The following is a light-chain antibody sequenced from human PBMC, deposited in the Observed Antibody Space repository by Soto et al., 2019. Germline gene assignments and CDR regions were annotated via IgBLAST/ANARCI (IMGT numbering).Light chain of an antibody. Sequence: QSVLTQPPSVSGAPGQRVTISCTGSASNLGAKYAVHWYQHLPGTAPKLLIYDNIHRPSGVPDRFSGSKSDTSASLAIAGLQADDEADYYCQSYDPTLRTSLFGGGTKLTVL. CDR1: ASNLGAKYA. CDR2: DNI. CDR3: QSYDPTLRTSL. V-gene: IGLV1-40*01. J-gene: IGLJ2*01.